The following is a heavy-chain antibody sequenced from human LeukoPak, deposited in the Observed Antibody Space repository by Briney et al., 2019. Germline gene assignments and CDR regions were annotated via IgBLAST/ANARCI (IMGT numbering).Heavy chain of an antibody. Sequence: GASVKVSCEASGYTLTSYGINWMRQAPGQGLEWMGWISTQSGNTNYAQKVQGRLTLTTDRSTNTAYMELRSLRSDDTAVYYCATTYYDFWSGYYYFDYWGQGTLVTVSS. V-gene: IGHV1-18*01. CDR2: ISTQSGNT. CDR1: GYTLTSYG. CDR3: ATTYYDFWSGYYYFDY. D-gene: IGHD3-3*01. J-gene: IGHJ4*02.